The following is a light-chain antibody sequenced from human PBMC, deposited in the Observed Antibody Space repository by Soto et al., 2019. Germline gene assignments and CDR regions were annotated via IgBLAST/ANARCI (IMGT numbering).Light chain of an antibody. Sequence: IVLTQSPVTLSLSPGERATLSCRASQNISSYLIWYQQKPGQAPRLLMYDVSNRATGIPARFSGSGSGTDFTLTISSLKPEDLAVYYCPQRSNWPRTFGQGTKVEIK. CDR1: QNISSY. J-gene: IGKJ1*01. V-gene: IGKV3-11*01. CDR3: PQRSNWPRT. CDR2: DVS.